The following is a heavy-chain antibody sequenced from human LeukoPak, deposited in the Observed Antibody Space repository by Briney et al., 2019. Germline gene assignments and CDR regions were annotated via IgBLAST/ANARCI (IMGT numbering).Heavy chain of an antibody. CDR3: ARASARLGARLYGSGSYYGRFFDY. Sequence: SETLSLTCAGYGGSFSGYYWSWIRQPPGKGLEWIGEINHSGSTNYNPSLKSRVTISVDTSKNQFSLKLSSVAAADTAVYYCARASARLGARLYGSGSYYGRFFDYWGQGTLVTVSS. J-gene: IGHJ4*02. CDR1: GGSFSGYY. V-gene: IGHV4-34*01. CDR2: INHSGST. D-gene: IGHD3-10*01.